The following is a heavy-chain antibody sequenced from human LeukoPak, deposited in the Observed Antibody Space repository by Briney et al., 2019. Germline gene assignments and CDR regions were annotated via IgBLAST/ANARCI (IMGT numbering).Heavy chain of an antibody. CDR3: TTVFYAYYYYMDV. J-gene: IGHJ6*03. CDR2: IKSKTDGGTT. Sequence: GGSLRLSCAASGFTLRNAWMSWVGQAQGKGLEWVGRIKSKTDGGTTDYAAPVKGRFTISRDDSKDTLYLQMNSLKTEDTAVYYCTTVFYAYYYYMDVWGKGTTVTVSS. D-gene: IGHD3-16*01. V-gene: IGHV3-15*01. CDR1: GFTLRNAW.